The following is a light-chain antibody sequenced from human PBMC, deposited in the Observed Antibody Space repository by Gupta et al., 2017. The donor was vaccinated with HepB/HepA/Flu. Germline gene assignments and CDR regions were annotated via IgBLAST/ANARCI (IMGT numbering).Light chain of an antibody. Sequence: LNWYQHKSGKAPSLLVYSASILQTGVPSRFTGSGSGTAFTLTILGLQAEDAATYFCQQSFITPLTFGGGTKVQI. V-gene: IGKV1-39*01. CDR3: QQSFITPLT. J-gene: IGKJ4*01. CDR2: SAS.